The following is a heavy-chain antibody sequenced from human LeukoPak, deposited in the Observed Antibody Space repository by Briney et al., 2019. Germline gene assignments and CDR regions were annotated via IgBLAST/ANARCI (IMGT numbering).Heavy chain of an antibody. CDR1: VYTFTSYG. CDR2: NSAYIGNT. J-gene: IGHJ4*02. V-gene: IGHV1-18*01. D-gene: IGHD3-10*01. CDR3: ARVWFGDTFDY. Sequence: ATVRLSCTVSVYTFTSYGIRWVPPAPGQGLERMGWNSAYIGNTNYAQKLQGRVTMTPDTSTSTAYMELRSLRSDDTAVYYCARVWFGDTFDYWGQGTLVTVSS.